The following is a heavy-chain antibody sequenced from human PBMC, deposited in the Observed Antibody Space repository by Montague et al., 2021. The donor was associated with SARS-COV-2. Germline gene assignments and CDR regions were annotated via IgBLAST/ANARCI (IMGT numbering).Heavy chain of an antibody. D-gene: IGHD3-16*02. CDR3: ARGQPPRITFGGIISYGLDV. Sequence: SETLSLTCAVYGGSVSGYYWTWIRQPPGKGLEWIGEINHSGSTNXNPSLKSRVTISVDTSKNQFSLKLRSVTAADTAVYYCARGQPPRITFGGIISYGLDVWGQGTTVTVSS. V-gene: IGHV4-34*01. J-gene: IGHJ6*02. CDR2: INHSGST. CDR1: GGSVSGYY.